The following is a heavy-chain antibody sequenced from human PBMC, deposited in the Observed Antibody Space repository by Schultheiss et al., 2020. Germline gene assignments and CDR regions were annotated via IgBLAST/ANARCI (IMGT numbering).Heavy chain of an antibody. Sequence: ASVKVSCKSSGYTFSGYGISWVRQAPGQGLEWMGWINPSSGGTDYEQKFQGRVTMTRDTSISTAYMELSRLRSDDTAVYYCARDWGGRKLWFGELSWLYFDYWGQGTLVTVSS. J-gene: IGHJ4*02. V-gene: IGHV1-2*02. CDR2: INPSSGGT. CDR1: GYTFSGYG. D-gene: IGHD3-10*01. CDR3: ARDWGGRKLWFGELSWLYFDY.